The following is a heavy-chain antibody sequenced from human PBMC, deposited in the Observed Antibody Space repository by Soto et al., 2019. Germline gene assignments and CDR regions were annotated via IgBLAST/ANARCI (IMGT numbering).Heavy chain of an antibody. CDR3: ARAHCSNGICYAFDI. J-gene: IGHJ3*02. CDR1: GGSMSFYS. D-gene: IGHD2-8*01. CDR2: IHHSGDT. V-gene: IGHV4-59*01. Sequence: PEETLSLTCAVSGGSMSFYSWSWIRQPPGKGLEWIGYIHHSGDTDYNPSLKSRVTISVDRPQNQLSLKLTSVTTADTAVYYCARAHCSNGICYAFDIWGPGTKVTVSS.